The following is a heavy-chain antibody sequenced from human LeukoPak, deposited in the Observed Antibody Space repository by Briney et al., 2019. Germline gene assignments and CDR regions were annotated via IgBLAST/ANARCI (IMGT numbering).Heavy chain of an antibody. Sequence: GAAGNVSCKASGYNFTDYYIHWIRQAPGQGLEWMGWINPETGDTNYAQKFQDRVTLTRDTSLITFYMEVTSLRSDDTAIYYCARGSKAFWGQGTLVTVSS. J-gene: IGHJ4*02. CDR3: ARGSKAF. CDR2: INPETGDT. CDR1: GYNFTDYY. V-gene: IGHV1-2*02.